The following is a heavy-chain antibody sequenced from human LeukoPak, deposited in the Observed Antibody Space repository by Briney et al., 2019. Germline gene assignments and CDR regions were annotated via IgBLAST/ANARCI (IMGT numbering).Heavy chain of an antibody. J-gene: IGHJ4*02. CDR3: ARGSQSSSWYPPIIDY. Sequence: ASVKVSCKASGYTFTSYGISWVRQAPGQGLEWMGWISAYNGNTNYAQKLQGRVTMTTDTSTSTAYMELRSLRSDDTAVYYCARGSQSSSWYPPIIDYWGQGTLVTVSS. CDR1: GYTFTSYG. V-gene: IGHV1-18*01. D-gene: IGHD6-13*01. CDR2: ISAYNGNT.